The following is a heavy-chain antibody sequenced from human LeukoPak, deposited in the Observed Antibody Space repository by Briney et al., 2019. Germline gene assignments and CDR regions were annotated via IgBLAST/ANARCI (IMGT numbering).Heavy chain of an antibody. Sequence: SETLSLTCAVSGGSISSNNWWIWVRQSPEKGLEWIGEVYHDGSTSYNPSLKSRVTISVDTSKNQFSLKLSSVTAADTAVYYCARDIVVVPAAIRWFDPWGQGTLVTVSS. D-gene: IGHD2-2*02. CDR1: GGSISSNNW. CDR2: VYHDGST. J-gene: IGHJ5*02. V-gene: IGHV4-4*02. CDR3: ARDIVVVPAAIRWFDP.